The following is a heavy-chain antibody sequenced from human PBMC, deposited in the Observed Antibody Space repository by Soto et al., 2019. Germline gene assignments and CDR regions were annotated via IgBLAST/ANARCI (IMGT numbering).Heavy chain of an antibody. CDR1: GYTFTSYG. V-gene: IGHV1-18*03. CDR2: ISAYNGNT. D-gene: IGHD2-21*02. CDR3: ARDTHIVVVTADTYDAFDI. J-gene: IGHJ3*02. Sequence: ASVKVSCKASGYTFTSYGISWVRQAPGQGLEWMGWISAYNGNTNYAQKLQGRVTMTTDTSTSTAYMELRSLRSDDMAVYYCARDTHIVVVTADTYDAFDIWGQGTMVTVSS.